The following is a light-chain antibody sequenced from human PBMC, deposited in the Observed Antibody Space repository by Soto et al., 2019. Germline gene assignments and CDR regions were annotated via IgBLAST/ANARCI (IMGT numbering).Light chain of an antibody. CDR1: SSDVGSYNL. CDR3: CSYAGSSTFPYV. J-gene: IGLJ1*01. CDR2: EVS. V-gene: IGLV2-23*02. Sequence: QSALTQPASVSGSPGQSITISCTGTSSDVGSYNLVSWYQQHPGKAPKLMIYEVSKRPSGVSNRFSGSKSGNTASQTISGLQAEDEADYYCCSYAGSSTFPYVFGTGTKVTVL.